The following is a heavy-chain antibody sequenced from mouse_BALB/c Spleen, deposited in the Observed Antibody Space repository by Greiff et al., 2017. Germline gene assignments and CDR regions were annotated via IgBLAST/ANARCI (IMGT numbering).Heavy chain of an antibody. J-gene: IGHJ1*01. CDR1: GFTFSSYG. CDR3: ARESDWYFDV. Sequence: EVKLMESGGGLVQPGGSLKLSCAASGFTFSSYGMSWVRQTPDKRLELVATINSNGGSTYYPDSVKGRFTISRDNAKNTLYLQMSSLKSEDTAMYYCARESDWYFDVWGAGTTVTVSS. CDR2: INSNGGST. V-gene: IGHV5-6-3*01.